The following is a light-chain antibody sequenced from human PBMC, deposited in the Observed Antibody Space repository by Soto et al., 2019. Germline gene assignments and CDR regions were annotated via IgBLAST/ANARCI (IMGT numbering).Light chain of an antibody. V-gene: IGKV1-5*03. CDR2: KTS. CDR1: QTINDW. CDR3: QHWNNYLWT. J-gene: IGKJ1*01. Sequence: DIQMTQSPSTLSASVGDRVTITCRASQTINDWLAWYQQKPGKAPKLLIYKTSSLESGVPSKFSGSGSGTEFTLTISGLQPEDFATYHCQHWNNYLWTFGQGTKVEIK.